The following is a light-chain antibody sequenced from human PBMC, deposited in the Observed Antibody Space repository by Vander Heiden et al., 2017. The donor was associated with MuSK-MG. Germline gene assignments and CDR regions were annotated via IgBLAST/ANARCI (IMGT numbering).Light chain of an antibody. V-gene: IGKV1-5*03. CDR2: KAS. CDR3: QRYNTYPIT. CDR1: QSISNW. Sequence: DIRMTQSPSTLSASVGDRVTITCRASQSISNWLAWYHQKPGKAPNLLIYKASNLESGVPSRFSDSGSGTEFTLTISSLQPDDFATYYCQRYNTYPITFGQGTRLEIK. J-gene: IGKJ5*01.